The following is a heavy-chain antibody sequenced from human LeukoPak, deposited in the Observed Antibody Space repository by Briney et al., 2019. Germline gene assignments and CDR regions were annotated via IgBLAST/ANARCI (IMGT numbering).Heavy chain of an antibody. J-gene: IGHJ5*02. Sequence: SETLSLTCTVSGGSISSGDYYWSWIRQPPGKGLEWIGYIYYSGSTYYNPSLKSRVTISVDTSKNQFSLKLSSVTAADTAVYYCARGLRGELWRPGNWFDPWGQGTLVTVSS. CDR1: GGSISSGDYY. D-gene: IGHD3-16*01. CDR2: IYYSGST. V-gene: IGHV4-30-4*02. CDR3: ARGLRGELWRPGNWFDP.